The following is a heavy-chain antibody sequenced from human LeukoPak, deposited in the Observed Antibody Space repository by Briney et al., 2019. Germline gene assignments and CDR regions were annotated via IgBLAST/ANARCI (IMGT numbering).Heavy chain of an antibody. CDR3: ARHRLLDY. Sequence: PSETLSLTCAVYGGSFSGYYWSWIRQPPGKGLEWIGEINHSGSTNYNPSLKSRLTISVVTSKNQFSLKLSSVTAADTAVYYCARHRLLDYWGQGTLVTVSS. V-gene: IGHV4-34*01. CDR1: GGSFSGYY. J-gene: IGHJ4*02. CDR2: INHSGST.